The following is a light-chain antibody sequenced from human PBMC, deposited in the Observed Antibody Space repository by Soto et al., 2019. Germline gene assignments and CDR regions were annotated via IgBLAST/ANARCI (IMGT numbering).Light chain of an antibody. CDR3: QQYNSYLWT. CDR2: KAS. J-gene: IGKJ1*01. V-gene: IGKV1-5*03. CDR1: QSISSW. Sequence: DIQMTQSPSTLSASVGDRVTITCRASQSISSWLAWYQQKPGKAPKLLICKASSLESGVPSRFSGSGSGTEFTLTISSLQPDDFANYYCQQYNSYLWTFGQGTKVEIK.